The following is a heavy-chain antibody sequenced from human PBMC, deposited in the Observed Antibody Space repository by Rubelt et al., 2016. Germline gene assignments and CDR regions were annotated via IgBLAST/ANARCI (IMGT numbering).Heavy chain of an antibody. J-gene: IGHJ4*02. Sequence: FIDYGMHWVRQAPGKGLEWVAFIRYDGTNKYYADSVKGRFTISRDNPKNTLYLQMNSLRAEDMAVYYCAKDLGASNYFDYWGQGTQVTVSS. CDR1: FIDYG. CDR2: IRYDGTNK. V-gene: IGHV3-30*02. CDR3: AKDLGASNYFDY. D-gene: IGHD1-26*01.